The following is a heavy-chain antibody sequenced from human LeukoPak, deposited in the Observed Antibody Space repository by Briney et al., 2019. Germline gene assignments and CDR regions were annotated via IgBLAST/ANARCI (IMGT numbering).Heavy chain of an antibody. D-gene: IGHD3-10*01. Sequence: PSETLSLTCTVSGGSISSGDYYWSLIRQPPGKGLEWIGYIYYSGSTYYNPSLKSRVTISVDTSKNQFSLKLSSVTAADTAVYYCARDNPGSYSHYGMDVWGKGTTVTVSS. CDR2: IYYSGST. J-gene: IGHJ6*04. V-gene: IGHV4-30-4*01. CDR1: GGSISSGDYY. CDR3: ARDNPGSYSHYGMDV.